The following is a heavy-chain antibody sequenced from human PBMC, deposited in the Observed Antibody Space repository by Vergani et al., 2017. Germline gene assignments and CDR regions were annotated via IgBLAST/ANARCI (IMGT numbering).Heavy chain of an antibody. Sequence: QVQLEESGPGLVKPSETLSLTCTVSGGSFNTYYLSWIRQSPGKGLEWIGYIYSTESTNYNPSLNSRVTMSVDTSKNLFSLKLRSVTAADTAVYFCARVMDRDEASTGYRLEGMDIWGQGTTVTISS. CDR2: IYSTEST. J-gene: IGHJ6*02. CDR1: GGSFNTYY. D-gene: IGHD3-9*01. CDR3: ARVMDRDEASTGYRLEGMDI. V-gene: IGHV4-59*13.